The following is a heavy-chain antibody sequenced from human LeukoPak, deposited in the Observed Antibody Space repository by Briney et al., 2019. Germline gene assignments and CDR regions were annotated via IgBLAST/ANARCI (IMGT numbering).Heavy chain of an antibody. J-gene: IGHJ5*02. CDR3: ARGSSGWYAKYNWFDP. CDR2: IKEDESEK. Sequence: PGGSLRLSCAASGFTFSSYWMSWVRQAPGKGLEWVAIIKEDESEKYYVDSVKGRFTISRDNAKNSLYLQMNSLRVEDTAVYYCARGSSGWYAKYNWFDPWGQGTLVTVSS. CDR1: GFTFSSYW. V-gene: IGHV3-7*01. D-gene: IGHD6-19*01.